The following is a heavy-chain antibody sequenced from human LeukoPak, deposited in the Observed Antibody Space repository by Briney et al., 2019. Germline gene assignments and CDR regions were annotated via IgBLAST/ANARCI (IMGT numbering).Heavy chain of an antibody. J-gene: IGHJ5*02. D-gene: IGHD6-19*01. V-gene: IGHV1-24*01. CDR1: GFTVSSNF. CDR3: ATAQSAVYSSGWSNWFDP. Sequence: PGGSLRLSCAGSGFTVSSNFMSWVRQAPGKGLEWMGGFDPEDGETIYAQKFQGRITMTEDTSTATAYMELSSLRSEDTAVYYCATAQSAVYSSGWSNWFDPWGQGTLVTVSS. CDR2: FDPEDGET.